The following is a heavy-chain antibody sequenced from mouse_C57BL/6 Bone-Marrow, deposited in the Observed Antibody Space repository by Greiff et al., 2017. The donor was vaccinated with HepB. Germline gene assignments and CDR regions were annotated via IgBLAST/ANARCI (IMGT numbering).Heavy chain of an antibody. CDR2: ISSGGDYI. Sequence: EVQVVESGAGLVKPGGSLKLSCAASGFTFSSYAMSWVRQTPEKRLEWVAYISSGGDYIYYAATVKGRFTISRDNARNTMYLQMSSLKSEDTAMYYCERDRLDSIATEGTYAMDYWGQGTSVTVSS. J-gene: IGHJ4*01. CDR1: GFTFSSYA. CDR3: ERDRLDSIATEGTYAMDY. V-gene: IGHV5S21*01. D-gene: IGHD1-2*01.